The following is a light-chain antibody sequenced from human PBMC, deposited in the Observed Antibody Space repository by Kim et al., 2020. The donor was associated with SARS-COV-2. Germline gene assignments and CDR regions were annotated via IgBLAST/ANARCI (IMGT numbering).Light chain of an antibody. Sequence: QSALTQPRSVSGSPGQSVTISCTGTSSDVGGYNYVSWYQQHPGKAPKLMIYDVSKRPSGVPDRFSGSKSGNTASLTISGLQAEDEAVYYCCSYAGSSWVFGGGTQLTVL. J-gene: IGLJ3*02. CDR3: CSYAGSSWV. CDR2: DVS. V-gene: IGLV2-11*01. CDR1: SSDVGGYNY.